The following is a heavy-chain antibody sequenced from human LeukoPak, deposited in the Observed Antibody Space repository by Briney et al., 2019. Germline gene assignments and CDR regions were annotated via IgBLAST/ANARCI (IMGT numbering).Heavy chain of an antibody. Sequence: GGSLRPSCAASGFTFSTYSMNWVRQAPGKGLEWVSYISSSGNTIYYADSVKGRFTISRDNAKNSLYLQVNSLRDEDTAVYYCAREGPVVRGSEVDYWGQGTLVTVSS. J-gene: IGHJ4*02. V-gene: IGHV3-48*02. CDR1: GFTFSTYS. D-gene: IGHD4-23*01. CDR3: AREGPVVRGSEVDY. CDR2: ISSSGNTI.